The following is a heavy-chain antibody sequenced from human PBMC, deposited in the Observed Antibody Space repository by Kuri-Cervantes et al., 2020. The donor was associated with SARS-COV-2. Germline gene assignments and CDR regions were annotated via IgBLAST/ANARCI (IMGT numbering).Heavy chain of an antibody. D-gene: IGHD3-3*01. CDR3: ARQGATTYYDFWSGYYPDWFDP. Sequence: ESLKISCAVYGGSFSGYYWSWIRQLPGKGLEWIGEINHSGSTNYNPSLKSRVTISVDTSKNQFSLKLSSVTAADTAVYYCARQGATTYYDFWSGYYPDWFDPWGQGTLVTVSS. J-gene: IGHJ5*02. CDR2: INHSGST. V-gene: IGHV4-34*01. CDR1: GGSFSGYY.